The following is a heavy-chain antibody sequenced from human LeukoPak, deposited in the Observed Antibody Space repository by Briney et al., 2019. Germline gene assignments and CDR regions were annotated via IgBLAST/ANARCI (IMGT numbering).Heavy chain of an antibody. J-gene: IGHJ4*02. CDR1: GFTFSTYA. D-gene: IGHD1-26*01. Sequence: GRSLRLSSAASGFTFSTYAMSWVRQAPGSGLEWVSVISGDGHSTYYADSVKGRFTISRDKSKNTLYLQVNSLRAEDTAIYYCAKDSSGASGNYDYFDYWGQGTLVTVCS. V-gene: IGHV3-23*01. CDR3: AKDSSGASGNYDYFDY. CDR2: ISGDGHST.